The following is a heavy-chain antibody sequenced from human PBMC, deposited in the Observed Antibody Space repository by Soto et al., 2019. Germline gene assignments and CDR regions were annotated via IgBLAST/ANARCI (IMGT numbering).Heavy chain of an antibody. V-gene: IGHV1-69*02. Sequence: QVQLVQSGAEVKKPGSSVKVSCKASGGTFSSYTISWVRQAPGQGLEWMGRIIPILGIANYAQKFQGRVTITADKSTSTDYMELSSLRSEDTAVYYCARVRGDGGYCSRTSCSLFDPWGQGNLVPVSS. CDR3: ARVRGDGGYCSRTSCSLFDP. D-gene: IGHD2-2*03. CDR2: IIPILGIA. J-gene: IGHJ5*02. CDR1: GGTFSSYT.